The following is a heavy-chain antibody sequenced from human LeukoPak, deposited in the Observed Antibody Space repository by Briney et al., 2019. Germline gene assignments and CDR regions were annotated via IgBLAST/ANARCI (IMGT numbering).Heavy chain of an antibody. CDR1: GFTFSSYA. CDR3: AGEQYSSSSVWFDP. J-gene: IGHJ5*02. CDR2: ISYDGSNK. V-gene: IGHV3-30*04. D-gene: IGHD6-6*01. Sequence: PGGSLRLSCAASGFTFSSYAMHWVRQAPGKGLEWVAVISYDGSNKYYADSVKGRFTISRDNSKNTLYLQMNSLRAEDTAVYYCAGEQYSSSSVWFDPWGQGTLVTVSS.